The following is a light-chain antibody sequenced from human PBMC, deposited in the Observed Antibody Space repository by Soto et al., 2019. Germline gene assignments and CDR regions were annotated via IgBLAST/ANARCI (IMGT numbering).Light chain of an antibody. Sequence: DIRLTPSPSTLSASVCDRVTXXCQASQDISNYLNWYQQKPGKAPKLLIYDASNLETGVPSRFSGTGSGTDFTFTISSLQPDDIATYYCQQDDSHPRTFGEGTKVDIK. CDR3: QQDDSHPRT. V-gene: IGKV1-33*01. CDR2: DAS. J-gene: IGKJ4*01. CDR1: QDISNY.